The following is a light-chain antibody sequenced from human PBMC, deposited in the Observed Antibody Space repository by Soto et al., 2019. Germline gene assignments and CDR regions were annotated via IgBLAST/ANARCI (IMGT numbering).Light chain of an antibody. CDR1: SSDVGDYNY. J-gene: IGLJ1*01. Sequence: QSVLTQSASVSVSPGQSITISCTGTSSDVGDYNYVSWYQHHPGKAPKLIIYEVNNRPSGVSNRFSGSKSGSTASLTISGLQAEDEADYYCSSYTSLSTYVFGTGTMV. CDR3: SSYTSLSTYV. V-gene: IGLV2-14*01. CDR2: EVN.